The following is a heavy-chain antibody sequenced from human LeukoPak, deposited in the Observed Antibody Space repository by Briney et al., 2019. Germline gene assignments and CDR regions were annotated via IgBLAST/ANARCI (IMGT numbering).Heavy chain of an antibody. Sequence: PGGSLRLSCSASGFTFIRYVMHWVRQAPGKGLEYVSAVTGTGGSTYYADSVKGRFTISRDNSKNTLYLQMSSLSPEDTAVYYCVKDQGPDSGYDRSLGYWGQGTLVTVSS. D-gene: IGHD5-12*01. V-gene: IGHV3-64D*06. CDR3: VKDQGPDSGYDRSLGY. CDR2: VTGTGGST. J-gene: IGHJ4*02. CDR1: GFTFIRYV.